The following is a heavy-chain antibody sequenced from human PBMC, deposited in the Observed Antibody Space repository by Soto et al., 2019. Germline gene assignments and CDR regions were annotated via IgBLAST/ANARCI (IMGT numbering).Heavy chain of an antibody. CDR3: ARVLTPNWFDP. CDR2: INGGSGHT. D-gene: IGHD2-15*01. V-gene: IGHV1-3*01. J-gene: IGHJ5*02. CDR1: GYAFTNST. Sequence: GASVKVSCKTSGYAFTNSTIHWVRPAPGQSLEWMGWINGGSGHTRYSQKFQARVTLTKDTSASSAYMELSSLRSEDTAVYYCARVLTPNWFDPWGQGTLVTVSS.